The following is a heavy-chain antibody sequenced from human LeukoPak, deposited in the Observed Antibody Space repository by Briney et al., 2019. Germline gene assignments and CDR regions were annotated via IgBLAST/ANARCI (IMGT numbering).Heavy chain of an antibody. V-gene: IGHV3-21*01. CDR2: ISTSGTYI. Sequence: GGSLRLSCAVSGFSFSDYFIHWVRQAPGKGPEWVSSISTSGTYIHYADSVKGRFTISRDNAKDSLFLQMDSLRAEDTAVYYCARDFAFSYPWGQGTLVTVSS. J-gene: IGHJ5*02. CDR1: GFSFSDYF. CDR3: ARDFAFSYP.